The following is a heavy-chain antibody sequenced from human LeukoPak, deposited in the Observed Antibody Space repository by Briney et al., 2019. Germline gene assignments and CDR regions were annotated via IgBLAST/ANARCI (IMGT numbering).Heavy chain of an antibody. J-gene: IGHJ4*02. D-gene: IGHD6-19*01. CDR3: ARHYISSGWYWGYLDY. Sequence: SETLSLTCTVSGGSISSYYWSWIRQPPGKGLEWIGYIYYSGSTNYNPSLKSRVTISVDTSKNQFSLKLSSVTAADTAVYYCARHYISSGWYWGYLDYWGQGTLVTVSS. V-gene: IGHV4-59*08. CDR1: GGSISSYY. CDR2: IYYSGST.